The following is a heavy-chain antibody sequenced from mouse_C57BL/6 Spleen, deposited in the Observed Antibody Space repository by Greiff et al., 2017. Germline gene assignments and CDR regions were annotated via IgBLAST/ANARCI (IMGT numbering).Heavy chain of an antibody. Sequence: QVQLKQSGPELVKPGASVKISCKASGYAFSSSWMNWVKQRPGKGLEWIGRIYPGDGDTNYNGKFKGKATLTADKSSSTAYMQLSSLTSEDSAVYFCAGTTVVAYYFDDWGQGTTLTVSS. D-gene: IGHD1-1*01. CDR3: AGTTVVAYYFDD. V-gene: IGHV1-82*01. CDR2: IYPGDGDT. CDR1: GYAFSSSW. J-gene: IGHJ2*01.